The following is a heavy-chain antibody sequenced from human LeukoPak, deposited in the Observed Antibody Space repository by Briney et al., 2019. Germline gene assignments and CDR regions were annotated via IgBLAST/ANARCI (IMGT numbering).Heavy chain of an antibody. CDR3: AREDPQTTVPEGLDV. Sequence: PSETLSLTCTISGGSISSYYWSWIRQSPGKGLEWIGYFYYSGTTNYNPSLKSRVTISVDTSKNQFSLKLSSVTAADTAVYYCAREDPQTTVPEGLDVWGQGTTVTVSS. CDR2: FYYSGTT. J-gene: IGHJ6*02. CDR1: GGSISSYY. D-gene: IGHD4-17*01. V-gene: IGHV4-59*01.